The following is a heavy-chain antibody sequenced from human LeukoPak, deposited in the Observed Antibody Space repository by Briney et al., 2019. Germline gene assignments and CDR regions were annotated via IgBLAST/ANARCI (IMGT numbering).Heavy chain of an antibody. CDR1: GFSVSSNY. CDR3: GRDRAMYYYETSGY. CDR2: IYSGGAT. D-gene: IGHD3-22*01. J-gene: IGHJ4*02. V-gene: IGHV3-66*01. Sequence: GGSLRRSCAVSGFSVSSNYMTWVRQAPGKGLEWVSTIYSGGATYYAESVKGRFTISRDSSKNTLVLQMNSLRAEDTAVYYCGRDRAMYYYETSGYWGQGTLVTVSS.